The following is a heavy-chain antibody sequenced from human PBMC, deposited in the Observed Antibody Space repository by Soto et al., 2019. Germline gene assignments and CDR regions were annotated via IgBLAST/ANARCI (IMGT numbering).Heavy chain of an antibody. V-gene: IGHV1-69*13. J-gene: IGHJ4*02. Sequence: RASVKVSCKASGGTFSSYAISWVRQAPGQGLEWMGGIIPIFGTANYAQKFQGRVTITADESTSTAYMELSSLRSEDTAVYYCARQAVVVAATTEEYDYVWGSYPPDYWGQGTLVTVSS. D-gene: IGHD3-16*02. CDR3: ARQAVVVAATTEEYDYVWGSYPPDY. CDR1: GGTFSSYA. CDR2: IIPIFGTA.